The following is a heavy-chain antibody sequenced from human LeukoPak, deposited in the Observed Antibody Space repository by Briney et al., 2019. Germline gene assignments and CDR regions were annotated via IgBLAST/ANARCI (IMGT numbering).Heavy chain of an antibody. CDR2: ISYDGSNK. CDR3: ARGPQPQWLVDY. J-gene: IGHJ4*02. V-gene: IGHV3-30*04. Sequence: HAGRSLRLSCAASGFTFSSYAMHWVRQAPGKGLEWVAVISYDGSNKYYADSVKGRFTISRDNSKNTLYLQMNSLRAEDTAVYYCARGPQPQWLVDYWGQGTLVTVSS. D-gene: IGHD6-19*01. CDR1: GFTFSSYA.